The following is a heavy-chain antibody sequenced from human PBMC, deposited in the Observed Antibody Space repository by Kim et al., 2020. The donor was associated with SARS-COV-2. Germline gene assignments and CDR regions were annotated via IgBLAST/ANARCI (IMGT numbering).Heavy chain of an antibody. J-gene: IGHJ5*02. CDR1: GFTFTDFD. V-gene: IGHV3-64D*09. D-gene: IGHD3-16*01. Sequence: GGSLRLSCSASGFTFTDFDMQWVRQAPGQGLAYVSTITNGHNTYYADSMKGRFTISRDNSKDTLYLQLSSLRPEETAAYRCVKGGWYDQWGQGTLDTVAS. CDR2: ITNGHNT. CDR3: VKGGWYDQ.